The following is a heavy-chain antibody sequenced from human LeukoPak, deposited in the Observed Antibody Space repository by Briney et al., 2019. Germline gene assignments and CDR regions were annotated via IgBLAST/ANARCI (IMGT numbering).Heavy chain of an antibody. J-gene: IGHJ6*03. V-gene: IGHV1-69*13. CDR3: ARDLTDHYYGRDYYYYMDV. Sequence: SVKVSCKASGGTSSSYAISWVRQAPGQGLEWMGGIIPIFGTANYAQKFQGRVTITADESTSTAYMELSSLRSEDTAVYYCARDLTDHYYGRDYYYYMDVWGKGTTVTISS. CDR1: GGTSSSYA. D-gene: IGHD3-10*01. CDR2: IIPIFGTA.